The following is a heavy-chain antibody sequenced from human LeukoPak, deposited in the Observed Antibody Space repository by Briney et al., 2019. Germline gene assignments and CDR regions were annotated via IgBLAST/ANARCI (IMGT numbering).Heavy chain of an antibody. CDR2: IKQDGSEK. J-gene: IGHJ4*02. D-gene: IGHD4-17*01. CDR3: ARDQGPYGDYYFDY. CDR1: GFTFGSYW. V-gene: IGHV3-7*01. Sequence: GGSLRLSCAASGFTFGSYWMSWVRQAPGKGLEWVANIKQDGSEKYYVDSVKGRFTISRDNAKNSLYLQMSSLRAEDTAVYYCARDQGPYGDYYFDYWGQGTLVTVSS.